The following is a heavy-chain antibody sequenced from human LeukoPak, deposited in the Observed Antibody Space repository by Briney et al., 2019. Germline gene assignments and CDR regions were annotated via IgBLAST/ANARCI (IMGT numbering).Heavy chain of an antibody. Sequence: SETLSLTCAVYGGSFSGYYWSWIRQPPGKGLEWIGEVSHSGSTNYNPSLKSRVTISGDTSKNQFSLKLTSVTAADTAVYYCARRGLLPFDYWGQGTLVTVSS. D-gene: IGHD2/OR15-2a*01. CDR1: GGSFSGYY. J-gene: IGHJ4*02. V-gene: IGHV4-34*01. CDR2: VSHSGST. CDR3: ARRGLLPFDY.